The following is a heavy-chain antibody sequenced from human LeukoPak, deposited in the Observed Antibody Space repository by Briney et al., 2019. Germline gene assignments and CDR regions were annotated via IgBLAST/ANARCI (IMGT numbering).Heavy chain of an antibody. V-gene: IGHV3-23*01. CDR2: ISGSGGST. CDR1: GFTFSSYA. CDR3: AKGGHDFNPFYW. J-gene: IGHJ4*02. D-gene: IGHD2-21*02. Sequence: PGGSLRLSCAASGFTFSSYAMSWVRQAPGKGLEWVSAISGSGGSTYYADSVKGRFTISRDNSKNTLFLQLDSLRAEDSAVYYCAKGGHDFNPFYWWGQGTLVTVSS.